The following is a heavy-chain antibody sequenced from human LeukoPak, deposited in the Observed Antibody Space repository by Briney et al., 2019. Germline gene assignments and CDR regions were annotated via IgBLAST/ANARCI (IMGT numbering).Heavy chain of an antibody. CDR3: ARDGEYSSSSLSGKYYYYYYMDV. CDR1: GYTFTGYY. CDR2: INPNSGGT. V-gene: IGHV1-2*02. D-gene: IGHD6-6*01. J-gene: IGHJ6*03. Sequence: ASVKVSCKASGYTFTGYYMHWVRQAPGQGLEWMGWINPNSGGTNYAQKFQGRVTMTRDTSISTAYMELSRLRSDDTAVYYCARDGEYSSSSLSGKYYYYYYMDVWGKGTTVTVSS.